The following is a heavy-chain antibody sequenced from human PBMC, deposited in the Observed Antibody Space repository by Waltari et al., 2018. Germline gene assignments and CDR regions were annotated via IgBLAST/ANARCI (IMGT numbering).Heavy chain of an antibody. D-gene: IGHD2-2*01. CDR1: GGTFSSYA. CDR3: ARDRGGDLPAAMYYYYMDV. J-gene: IGHJ6*03. V-gene: IGHV1-69*04. CDR2: IIPILGIA. Sequence: QVQLVQSGAEVKKPGSSVKVSCKASGGTFSSYAISWVRQAPGQGLEWMGGIIPILGIANYAQNFQGRVTITADESTSTGYWSLGSLRSGATAVYYCARDRGGDLPAAMYYYYMDVWGKGTTVTVSS.